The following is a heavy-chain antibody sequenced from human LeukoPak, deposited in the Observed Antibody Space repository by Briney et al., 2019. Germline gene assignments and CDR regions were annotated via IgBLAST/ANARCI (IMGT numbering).Heavy chain of an antibody. D-gene: IGHD1-26*01. CDR1: GFTFSSYS. CDR2: ISSSSYI. Sequence: GGSLRLSCAASGFTFSSYSMNWVRQAPGKGLEWVSSISSSSYIYYADSVKGRFTISRDNAKNSLYLQMNSLRAEDTAVYYCARDREGATLNDAFDIWGQGTMVTVSS. J-gene: IGHJ3*02. CDR3: ARDREGATLNDAFDI. V-gene: IGHV3-21*04.